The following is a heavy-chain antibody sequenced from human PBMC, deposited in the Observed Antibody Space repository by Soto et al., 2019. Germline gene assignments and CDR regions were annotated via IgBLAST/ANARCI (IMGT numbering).Heavy chain of an antibody. V-gene: IGHV1-69*12. CDR3: ARRGKDYGDGEGDY. CDR2: IIPIFGTA. J-gene: IGHJ4*02. Sequence: QVQLVQSGAEVKKPGSSVKVSCKASGGTFSSYAISWVRQAPGQGLEWMGGIIPIFGTANYAQKFQGRVRXXAXEFXSTADLELSSLRSEDTAVYYCARRGKDYGDGEGDYWGQGTLVTVSS. D-gene: IGHD4-17*01. CDR1: GGTFSSYA.